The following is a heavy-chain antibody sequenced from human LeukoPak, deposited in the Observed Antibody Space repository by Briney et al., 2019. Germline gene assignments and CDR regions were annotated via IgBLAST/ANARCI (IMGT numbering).Heavy chain of an antibody. CDR3: ATMITMVRGVIITSMGFPAPGAFDI. CDR1: GYTLTELS. J-gene: IGHJ3*02. CDR2: FDPEDGET. D-gene: IGHD3-10*01. Sequence: ASVKVSCKVSGYTLTELSMHWVRQAPGKGLEWMGGFDPEDGETIYAQKFQGRVTMTEDTSTDTAYKELSSLRSEDTAVYYCATMITMVRGVIITSMGFPAPGAFDIWGQGTMVTVSS. V-gene: IGHV1-24*01.